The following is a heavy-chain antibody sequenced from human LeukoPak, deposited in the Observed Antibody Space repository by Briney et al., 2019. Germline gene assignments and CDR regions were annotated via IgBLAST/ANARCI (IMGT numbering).Heavy chain of an antibody. J-gene: IGHJ5*02. CDR1: GDSISNGTYY. D-gene: IGHD6-19*01. Sequence: PSETLSLTCTVSGDSISNGTYYWSWIRQPPGKGLEWIGYIYYSGSTNYNPSLKSRVTISVDTSKNQFSLKLSSVTAADTAVYYCARSSRQWLVRGLHWFDPWGQGTLVTVSS. CDR3: ARSSRQWLVRGLHWFDP. CDR2: IYYSGST. V-gene: IGHV4-61*01.